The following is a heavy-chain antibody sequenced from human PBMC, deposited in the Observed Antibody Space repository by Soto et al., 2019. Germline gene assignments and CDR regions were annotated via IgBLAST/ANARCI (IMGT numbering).Heavy chain of an antibody. Sequence: GASVKVSCKASGGTFSSYAISWVRQAPGQGLEWMGGIIPIFGTANYAQKFQGRVTITADESTSTAYMELSSLRSEDTAVYYCAGGFVVVPAAIQHYYYYYGMDVWGQGTTVTVSS. CDR1: GGTFSSYA. V-gene: IGHV1-69*13. CDR2: IIPIFGTA. CDR3: AGGFVVVPAAIQHYYYYYGMDV. J-gene: IGHJ6*02. D-gene: IGHD2-2*01.